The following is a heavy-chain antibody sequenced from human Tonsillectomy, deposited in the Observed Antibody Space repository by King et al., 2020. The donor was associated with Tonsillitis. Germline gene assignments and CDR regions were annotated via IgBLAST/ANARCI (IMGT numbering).Heavy chain of an antibody. CDR2: ISYSGGRT. D-gene: IGHD2-2*01. J-gene: IGHJ3*02. Sequence: VQLVESGGCLVQPGGSLRLSCAASGFTFSTYAMTWVRQAPGKGREWVSGISYSGGRTFYSDSVKGRFAISRDNSKYTLFLQMESLRAEDTALYYCARRRCSTTSCYLDDAFDIWGQGTMVTVSS. CDR1: GFTFSTYA. CDR3: ARRRCSTTSCYLDDAFDI. V-gene: IGHV3-23*04.